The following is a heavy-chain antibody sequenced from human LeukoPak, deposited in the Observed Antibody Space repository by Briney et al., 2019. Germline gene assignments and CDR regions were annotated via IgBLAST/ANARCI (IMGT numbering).Heavy chain of an antibody. V-gene: IGHV4-59*01. CDR2: IYYSGST. J-gene: IGHJ3*02. CDR3: ARGGGSNWYTAAFDI. D-gene: IGHD6-13*01. CDR1: GGSISSYY. Sequence: PSETLSLTCTVSGGSISSYYWSWIRQPPGKGLEWIGYIYYSGSTNYNPSLKSRVTISVDTSKNQFSLKLSSVTAADTAVYYCARGGGSNWYTAAFDIWGQGTMVTVSS.